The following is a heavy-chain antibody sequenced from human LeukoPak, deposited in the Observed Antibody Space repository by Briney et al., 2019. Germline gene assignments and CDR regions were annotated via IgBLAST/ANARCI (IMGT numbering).Heavy chain of an antibody. J-gene: IGHJ3*02. CDR1: GGSISSYY. D-gene: IGHD1-7*01. CDR3: ARVRLYNWNYGGAFDI. Sequence: SETLSLTCTVSGGSISSYYWSWIRQPPGKGLEWIGYIYYSGSTNYNPSLKSRVTISVDTSKNQFSLKLSSVTAADTAVYYCARVRLYNWNYGGAFDIWGQGTMVTVSS. V-gene: IGHV4-59*12. CDR2: IYYSGST.